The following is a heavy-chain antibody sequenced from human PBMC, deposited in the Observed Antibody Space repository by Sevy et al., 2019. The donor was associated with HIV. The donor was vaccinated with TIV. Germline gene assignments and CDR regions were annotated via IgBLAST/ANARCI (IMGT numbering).Heavy chain of an antibody. Sequence: GGSLRLSCAASGFIFSSYVMSWVRQAPGKGLEWASSISGSGGYTYYADSVKSRFTISRDNSNNMLYLQMNSLRAEDTAIYYCEAITTAGRDYWGQGTLVTVSS. CDR3: EAITTAGRDY. CDR1: GFIFSSYV. CDR2: ISGSGGYT. D-gene: IGHD1-1*01. V-gene: IGHV3-23*01. J-gene: IGHJ4*02.